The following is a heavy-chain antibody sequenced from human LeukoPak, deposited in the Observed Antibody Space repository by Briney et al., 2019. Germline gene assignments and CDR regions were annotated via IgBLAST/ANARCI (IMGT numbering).Heavy chain of an antibody. CDR1: GFTFNRYW. CDR2: ISGSGGST. Sequence: GGSLRLSCGASGFTFNRYWMHWVRQAPWKGLEWVSAISGSGGSTYYADSVKGRFTISRDNSKNTLYLQMNSLRAEDTAVYYCAVSEWKLVPAAIGYWGQGTLVTVSS. D-gene: IGHD2-2*02. V-gene: IGHV3-23*01. CDR3: AVSEWKLVPAAIGY. J-gene: IGHJ4*02.